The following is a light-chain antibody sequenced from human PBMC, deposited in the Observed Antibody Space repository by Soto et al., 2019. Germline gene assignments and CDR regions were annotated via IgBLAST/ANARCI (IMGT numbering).Light chain of an antibody. CDR3: QHYNSYPYT. CDR2: RAS. CDR1: QTISVW. V-gene: IGKV1-5*03. Sequence: DIQMTQSPSTLSASVGDRVTITCRASQTISVWLAWYQQKAGTAPKLLIYRASTLESGVPSRFSGSGSGTEFTLTISSLQPDDFATYYCQHYNSYPYTFGQGTKLEI. J-gene: IGKJ2*01.